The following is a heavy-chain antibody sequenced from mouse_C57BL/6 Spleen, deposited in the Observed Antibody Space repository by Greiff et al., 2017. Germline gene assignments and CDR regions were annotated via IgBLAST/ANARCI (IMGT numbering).Heavy chain of an antibody. D-gene: IGHD2-2*01. CDR1: GFTFSSYD. J-gene: IGHJ2*01. CDR3: SRNGYYFDY. CDR2: ISDGGSYT. V-gene: IGHV5-4*03. Sequence: DVMLVESGGGLVKPGGSLKLSCAASGFTFSSYDMSWVRQTPAKRLEWVATISDGGSYTYNPDTVQGRFTISRDNAKNNLYLQMSHLKSEDTAMYYCSRNGYYFDYWGQGTTLTVSS.